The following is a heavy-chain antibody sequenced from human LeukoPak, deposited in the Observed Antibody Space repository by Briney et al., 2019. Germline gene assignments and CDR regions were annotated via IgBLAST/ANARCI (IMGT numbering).Heavy chain of an antibody. J-gene: IGHJ6*03. V-gene: IGHV4-39*01. CDR1: GGSIDSSSYY. CDR2: IYYSGTT. Sequence: SETLSLTCTVSGGSIDSSSYYWDWIRQPPGKGLEWLGNIYYSGTTFYTSSLKSRVTISTDMSKNQFSLRLTSVTAADTAVYYSARQRADYFYHYMDVWGKGTTVIVSS. CDR3: ARQRADYFYHYMDV.